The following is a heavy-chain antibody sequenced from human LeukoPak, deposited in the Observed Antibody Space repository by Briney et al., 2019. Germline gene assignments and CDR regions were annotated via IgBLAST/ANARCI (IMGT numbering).Heavy chain of an antibody. Sequence: ASVKVSCKASGYTLTGYYMHWVRQAPGQGLEWMGWINPNSGGTEYAQKLQGRVTMTRDTSISTVYMELSRLTYDDTAVYYCARGGCTGGSCYDSDYWGQGTVVTVSS. D-gene: IGHD2-15*01. CDR1: GYTLTGYY. CDR2: INPNSGGT. J-gene: IGHJ4*02. CDR3: ARGGCTGGSCYDSDY. V-gene: IGHV1-2*02.